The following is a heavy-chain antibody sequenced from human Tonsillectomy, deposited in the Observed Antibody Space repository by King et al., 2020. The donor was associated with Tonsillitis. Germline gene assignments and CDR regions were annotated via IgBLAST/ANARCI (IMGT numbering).Heavy chain of an antibody. J-gene: IGHJ4*02. D-gene: IGHD4-17*01. Sequence: VQLVESGGGLVQPGGSLRLSCAASGFTFSTYWMSWVRQAPGKGLEWVANIKQDGSEKYYVDSVKGRFTISRDNAKNSLYLQMNSLRADDTAVYYCTRESMTSVTTGDFWGQGTLVTVSS. CDR3: TRESMTSVTTGDF. V-gene: IGHV3-7*01. CDR1: GFTFSTYW. CDR2: IKQDGSEK.